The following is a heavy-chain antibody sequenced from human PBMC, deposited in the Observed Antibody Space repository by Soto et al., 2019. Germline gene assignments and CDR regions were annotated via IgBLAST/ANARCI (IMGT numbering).Heavy chain of an antibody. CDR1: GYTFRNFG. V-gene: IGHV1-18*01. Sequence: QIQLLQSGAEVKKPGASVKVTCKASGYTFRNFGISWVRQAPGQGLEWMGWISAYNANANYAQKFQCRLTMTADTSTSTAYIELRSLRSDDTAVYYCARENSYFDYWGQGTLVTVSS. CDR3: ARENSYFDY. J-gene: IGHJ4*02. CDR2: ISAYNANA.